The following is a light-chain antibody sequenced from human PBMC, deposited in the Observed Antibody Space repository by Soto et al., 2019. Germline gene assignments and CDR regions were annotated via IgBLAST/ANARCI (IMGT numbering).Light chain of an antibody. CDR3: SSYTSSSTYV. CDR1: SSDVGGYNY. CDR2: EVS. J-gene: IGLJ1*01. V-gene: IGLV2-14*01. Sequence: QSVLTQPASVSGSPGQSITISCTGTSSDVGGYNYVSWYQQHPGKAPKLMIYEVSNRPSGVSNRFSGSTSGNTASLTISGLQAEDEADYYCSSYTSSSTYVFVTGTKLTVL.